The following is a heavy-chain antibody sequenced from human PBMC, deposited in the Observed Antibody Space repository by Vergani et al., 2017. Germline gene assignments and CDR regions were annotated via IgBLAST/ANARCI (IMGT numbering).Heavy chain of an antibody. CDR3: ASTRVGRWSGGDY. CDR2: IYTSGST. V-gene: IGHV4-61*02. Sequence: QVQLQESGPGLVKPSQTLSLTCTVSGGSISSGSYYWSWIRQPAGKGLEWIGRIYTSGSTNYNPSLKGRVTISEDTSKNQLSLKLRSVTAADTAVYYCASTRVGRWSGGDYWGQGTLVTVSS. D-gene: IGHD2-8*02. J-gene: IGHJ4*02. CDR1: GGSISSGSYY.